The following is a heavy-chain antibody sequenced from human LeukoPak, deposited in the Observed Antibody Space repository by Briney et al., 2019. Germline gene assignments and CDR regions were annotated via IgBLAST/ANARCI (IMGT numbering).Heavy chain of an antibody. CDR2: ISYDGSNK. CDR3: AKAPHYYGSGSHLVGMDV. D-gene: IGHD3-10*01. Sequence: PGRSLRLSCAASGFTFSSYGMHWVRQAPGKGLEWVAVISYDGSNKYYADSVKGRSTISRDNSKNTLYLQMNSLRAENTAVYYCAKAPHYYGSGSHLVGMDVWGQGTTVTVSS. CDR1: GFTFSSYG. J-gene: IGHJ6*02. V-gene: IGHV3-30*18.